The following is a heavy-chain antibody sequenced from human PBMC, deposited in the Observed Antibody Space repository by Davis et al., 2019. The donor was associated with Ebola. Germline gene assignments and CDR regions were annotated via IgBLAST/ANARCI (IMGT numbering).Heavy chain of an antibody. J-gene: IGHJ4*02. CDR1: GGSISSGTYY. CDR2: IYHSGTT. V-gene: IGHV4-39*07. Sequence: PSETLSLTCTVSGGSISSGTYYWAWIRQPPGKGLEWIGSIYHSGTTYYNPSLKSRLTISLDTSTNQFSLNLNSVTAADTAVYYCARDKGGYYGSGSQGSPFDSWGQGTLVAVSS. CDR3: ARDKGGYYGSGSQGSPFDS. D-gene: IGHD3-10*01.